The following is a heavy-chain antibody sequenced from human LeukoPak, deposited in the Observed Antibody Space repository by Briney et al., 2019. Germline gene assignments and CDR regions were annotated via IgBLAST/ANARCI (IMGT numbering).Heavy chain of an antibody. CDR1: GFSFSNYW. Sequence: GGSLRLSCDASGFSFSNYWMSWVRQAPGKGLEWVANIKQDGSEKYYVDSVKGRFTISRDNAKNSLYLQMNSLRAEDTAVYYCARISGWPATFDYWGQGTPVTVSS. D-gene: IGHD6-19*01. CDR2: IKQDGSEK. V-gene: IGHV3-7*01. J-gene: IGHJ4*02. CDR3: ARISGWPATFDY.